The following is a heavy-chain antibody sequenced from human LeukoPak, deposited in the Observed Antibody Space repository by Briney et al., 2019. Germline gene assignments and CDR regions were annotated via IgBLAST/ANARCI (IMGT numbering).Heavy chain of an antibody. D-gene: IGHD1-26*01. CDR3: AKDVGDSGSLDY. CDR1: GFMFRQYG. Sequence: PGGSLRLSCAASGFMFRQYGMHWVRQAPGKGLEWVAFIRFDGSDKDYGDSVKGRFTISRDNSKNTLYLQMNSLRAEDTAVYYCAKDVGDSGSLDYWGQGTLVTVSS. J-gene: IGHJ4*02. V-gene: IGHV3-30*02. CDR2: IRFDGSDK.